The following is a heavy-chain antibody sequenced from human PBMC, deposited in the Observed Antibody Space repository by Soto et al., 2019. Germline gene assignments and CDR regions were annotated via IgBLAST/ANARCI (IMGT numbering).Heavy chain of an antibody. J-gene: IGHJ4*02. CDR2: ITGSGAST. V-gene: IGHV3-23*01. Sequence: GGSLRLSCAASGFTFSTYAMTWVRQAPGKGLEWVSAITGSGASTYYADSVKGRFTISRDNSKNALYLQMNSLRVEDTAVYYCAKNVVARRVDYWGQGTLVTVSS. CDR1: GFTFSTYA. CDR3: AKNVVARRVDY. D-gene: IGHD5-12*01.